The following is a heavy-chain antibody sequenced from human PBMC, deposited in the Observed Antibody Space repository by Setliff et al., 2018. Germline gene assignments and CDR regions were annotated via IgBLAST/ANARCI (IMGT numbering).Heavy chain of an antibody. CDR1: GESIDSVATGNHY. V-gene: IGHV4-61*01. J-gene: IGHJ4*02. Sequence: PSETLSLTCIVSGESIDSVATGNHYWSWIRQPPGKGLEWIGYVYYSGTAYYNPSLKSRVTVIVDTSKNQFSLRLSSVTAADTAVYYCARGGTFRYFDYWGQGTPVTVSS. CDR2: VYYSGTA. CDR3: ARGGTFRYFDY. D-gene: IGHD5-12*01.